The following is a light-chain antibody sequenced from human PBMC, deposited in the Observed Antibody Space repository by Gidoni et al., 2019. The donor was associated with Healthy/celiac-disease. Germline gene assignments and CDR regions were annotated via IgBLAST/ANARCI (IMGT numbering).Light chain of an antibody. CDR1: SGINVGTYR. V-gene: IGLV5-45*02. Sequence: QAVLTQPSSLSASPGASASLTCTLRSGINVGTYRIYWYQQKPGSPPQYLLRYKSDSDKQQGSGVPRLFSGSKVASANAVILLISGLQSEDEADYYCMIWHSSAWVFGGGTKLTVL. CDR2: YKSDSDK. J-gene: IGLJ3*02. CDR3: MIWHSSAWV.